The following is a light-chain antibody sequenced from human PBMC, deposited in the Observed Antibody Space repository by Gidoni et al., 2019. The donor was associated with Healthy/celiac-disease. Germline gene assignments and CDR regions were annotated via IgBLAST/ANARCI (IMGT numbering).Light chain of an antibody. J-gene: IGKJ1*01. V-gene: IGKV1-5*03. CDR3: QQYNSYSRT. CDR2: KAS. Sequence: DIQITQSPSTLSASVGDRVTITCRASKSISSWLAWYQQKPGKAPKLLIYKASSLESGVPSRFSGSGSGTEFTLTISSLQPDDFATYYCQQYNSYSRTFGQGTKVEIK. CDR1: KSISSW.